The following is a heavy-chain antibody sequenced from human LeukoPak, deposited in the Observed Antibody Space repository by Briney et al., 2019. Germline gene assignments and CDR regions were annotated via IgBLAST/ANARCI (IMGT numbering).Heavy chain of an antibody. CDR2: ISGSGGST. J-gene: IGHJ4*02. CDR3: AKSRVGATTLFDY. CDR1: GFTFSSYG. V-gene: IGHV3-23*01. Sequence: GESLKISCKGSGFTFSSYGMSWVRQAPGKGPEWVSAISGSGGSTYYADSVKGRFTISRDNSKNTLYLQMNSLRAEDTAVYYCAKSRVGATTLFDYWGQGTLVTVSS. D-gene: IGHD1-26*01.